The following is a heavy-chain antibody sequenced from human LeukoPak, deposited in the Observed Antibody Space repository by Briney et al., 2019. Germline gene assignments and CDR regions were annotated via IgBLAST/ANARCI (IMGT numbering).Heavy chain of an antibody. CDR3: ARDRPNNWFDP. V-gene: IGHV1-2*02. CDR1: GYTFTGYY. J-gene: IGHJ5*02. D-gene: IGHD6-6*01. Sequence: GASVKVSCKASGYTFTGYYMHWVRQAPGQGLEWMGFINPNTGGTVYAQKFHGRVIITRDTSITTAYMELRRLTSDDTAVYYCARDRPNNWFDPWGQGTLVTVSS. CDR2: INPNTGGT.